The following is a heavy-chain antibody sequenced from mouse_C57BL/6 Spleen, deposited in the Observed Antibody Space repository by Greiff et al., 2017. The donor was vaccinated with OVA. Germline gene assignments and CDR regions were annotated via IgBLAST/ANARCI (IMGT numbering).Heavy chain of an antibody. CDR3: ARPTTVVATTPFAY. Sequence: EVKLMESGGGLVKPGGSLKLSCAASGFTFSDYGMHWVRQAPEKGLEWVAYISSGSSTIYYADTVKGRFTISRDNAKNTLFLQMTSLRSEDTAMYYCARPTTVVATTPFAYWGQGTLVTVAA. CDR2: ISSGSSTI. J-gene: IGHJ3*01. V-gene: IGHV5-17*01. D-gene: IGHD1-1*01. CDR1: GFTFSDYG.